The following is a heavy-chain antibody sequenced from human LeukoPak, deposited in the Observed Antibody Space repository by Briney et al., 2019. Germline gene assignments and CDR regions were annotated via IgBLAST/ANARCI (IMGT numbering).Heavy chain of an antibody. J-gene: IGHJ4*02. CDR2: IYYSAST. V-gene: IGHV4-59*01. CDR3: ARVGTYGSGSYLSWLDY. D-gene: IGHD3-10*01. Sequence: KTSETLSLTCTVSGGSISSYYWSWIRQPPGKGLEWIGYIYYSASTNYNPSLKSRVTISVDTSKNQFSLKLSSVTAADTAVYYCARVGTYGSGSYLSWLDYWGQGTLVTVSS. CDR1: GGSISSYY.